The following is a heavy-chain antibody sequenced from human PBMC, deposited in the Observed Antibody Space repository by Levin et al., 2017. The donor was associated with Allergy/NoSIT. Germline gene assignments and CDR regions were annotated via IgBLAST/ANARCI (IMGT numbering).Heavy chain of an antibody. CDR3: ATSHTTGWYMGYLDY. J-gene: IGHJ4*02. V-gene: IGHV3-33*01. Sequence: GESLKISCAASGFTFSTYGMHWVRQAPGKGLEWVAVIWFDGSKEYYADSVKGRFTVSRDNSKNTLYLHMDSLTAEDTAVYYCATSHTTGWYMGYLDYWGQGTLVTVSS. CDR1: GFTFSTYG. CDR2: IWFDGSKE. D-gene: IGHD6-19*01.